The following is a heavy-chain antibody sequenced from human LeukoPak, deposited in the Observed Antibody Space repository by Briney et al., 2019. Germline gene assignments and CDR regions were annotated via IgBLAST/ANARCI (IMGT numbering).Heavy chain of an antibody. CDR1: GGSISNYH. CDR2: IYYTGTT. D-gene: IGHD4-17*01. V-gene: IGHV4-59*01. J-gene: IGHJ4*02. Sequence: PSETLSLTCTVSGGSISNYHWSWIRQPPGKGLEWIGYIYYTGTTKYNPSLESRVTISVDTSKKQFSLRLSPVTAADAAVYYCTRGTVTINYFDHWGQGTLVTVSS. CDR3: TRGTVTINYFDH.